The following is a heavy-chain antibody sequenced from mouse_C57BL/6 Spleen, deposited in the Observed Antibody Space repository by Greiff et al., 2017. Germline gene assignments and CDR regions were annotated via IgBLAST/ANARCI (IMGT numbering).Heavy chain of an antibody. CDR2: INPSTGGT. CDR1: GYSFTGYY. Sequence: VQLQQSGPELVKPGASVKLSCKASGYSFTGYYMNWVKQSPEKSLEWIGEINPSTGGTTYNQKFKAKATLTVDKSSSTAYMQLKSLTSEDSAVYYCARTDFYAMDYWGQGTSVTVSS. V-gene: IGHV1-42*01. J-gene: IGHJ4*01. CDR3: ARTDFYAMDY.